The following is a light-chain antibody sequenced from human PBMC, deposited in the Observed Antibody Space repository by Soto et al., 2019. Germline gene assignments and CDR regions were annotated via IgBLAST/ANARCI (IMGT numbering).Light chain of an antibody. Sequence: IQLTQSPTSLSASVGDSVTITCQASRGISRCLSWYQQKPGRAPKLLISAASTLQSGVPARFSGSGSGTDFTLSITSLQPEDFATYYCQQLNTYPVTFGGGTKVDI. CDR2: AAS. V-gene: IGKV1-9*01. J-gene: IGKJ4*01. CDR1: RGISRC. CDR3: QQLNTYPVT.